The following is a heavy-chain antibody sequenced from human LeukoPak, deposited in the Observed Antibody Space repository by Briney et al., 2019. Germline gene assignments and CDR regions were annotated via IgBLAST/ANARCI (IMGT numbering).Heavy chain of an antibody. D-gene: IGHD4-17*01. J-gene: IGHJ5*02. CDR3: AKDQVISGGDGGWFDP. CDR1: GFTFSSYA. Sequence: PGRSLRLSCAASGFTFSSYAMHWVRQAPGKGLEWVAVISYDGSNRYYADSVKGRFTISRDNSKNTLYLQMNSLRAEDTAVYYCAKDQVISGGDGGWFDPWGQGTLVTVSS. CDR2: ISYDGSNR. V-gene: IGHV3-30*04.